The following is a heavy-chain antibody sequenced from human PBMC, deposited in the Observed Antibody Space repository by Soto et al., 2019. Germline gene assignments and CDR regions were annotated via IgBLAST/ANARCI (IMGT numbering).Heavy chain of an antibody. CDR2: IYSSGST. Sequence: SETLSLTCTVSCASISSGNYYWSWIRQPPGKGLEWIGYIYSSGSTNYNPSLKSRVTISVDTSKNQFSLKLSSVTAADTAVYYCARTLYSYGPRFDYWGQGTLVTVSS. J-gene: IGHJ4*02. CDR3: ARTLYSYGPRFDY. CDR1: CASISSGNYY. V-gene: IGHV4-61*01. D-gene: IGHD5-18*01.